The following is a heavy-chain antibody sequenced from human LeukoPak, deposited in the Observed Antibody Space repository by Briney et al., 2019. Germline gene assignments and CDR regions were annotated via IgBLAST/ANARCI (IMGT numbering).Heavy chain of an antibody. D-gene: IGHD6-6*01. CDR1: GYSISSGYY. J-gene: IGHJ4*02. V-gene: IGHV4-38-2*02. CDR2: IDQSGST. Sequence: SETLSLTCTLSGYSISSGYYWGGIRQPPGKGRGWIGSIDQSGSTYYNPSRKSRVTISADTSKNQPSLTLSSVTAADPAVYYCARGRPFRHLYYFDSWGQGTLVTVSS. CDR3: ARGRPFRHLYYFDS.